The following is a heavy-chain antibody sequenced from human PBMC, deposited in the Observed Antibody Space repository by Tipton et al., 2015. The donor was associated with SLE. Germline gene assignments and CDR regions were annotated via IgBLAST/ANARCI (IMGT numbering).Heavy chain of an antibody. D-gene: IGHD3-22*01. J-gene: IGHJ3*02. CDR3: ARDRYYYDSSGYYPLDAFDI. V-gene: IGHV4-61*02. Sequence: TLSLTCTVSGGSISSSSYYWSWIRQPAGKGLEWIGRIYTSGSTNYNPSLKSRVTMSVDTSKNQFSLKLSSVTAADTAVYYCARDRYYYDSSGYYPLDAFDIWGQGTMVTVPS. CDR1: GGSISSSSYY. CDR2: IYTSGST.